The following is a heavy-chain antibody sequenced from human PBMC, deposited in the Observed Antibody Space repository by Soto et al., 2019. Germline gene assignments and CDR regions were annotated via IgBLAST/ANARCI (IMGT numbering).Heavy chain of an antibody. D-gene: IGHD2-15*01. J-gene: IGHJ1*01. V-gene: IGHV3-7*01. Sequence: GGSLRLSCAASGFTFSSYWMSWVRQAPGKGLEWVANIKQDGSEKYYVDSVKGRFTISRDNAKNSLYLQMNSLRAEDTAVYYCARDQIPRYCSGGSCFLEYFQHWGQGTLVTVSS. CDR2: IKQDGSEK. CDR1: GFTFSSYW. CDR3: ARDQIPRYCSGGSCFLEYFQH.